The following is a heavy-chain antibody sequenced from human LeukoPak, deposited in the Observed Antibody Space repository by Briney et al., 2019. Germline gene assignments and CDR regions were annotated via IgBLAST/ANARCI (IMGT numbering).Heavy chain of an antibody. CDR3: TWGTSSTKIDY. D-gene: IGHD3-16*01. Sequence: GASLKISCKGSGYSFTSYWISWVRQMPGKGLEWMGRIDPSDSYTNYSPSFQGHVTILIDKSINTAYLEWSNLKASDTAMYYCTWGTSSTKIDYWGQGTVVTVSS. J-gene: IGHJ4*02. V-gene: IGHV5-10-1*01. CDR1: GYSFTSYW. CDR2: IDPSDSYT.